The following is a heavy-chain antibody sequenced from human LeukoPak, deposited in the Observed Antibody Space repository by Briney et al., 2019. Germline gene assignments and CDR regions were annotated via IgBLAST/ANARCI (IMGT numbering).Heavy chain of an antibody. J-gene: IGHJ5*02. Sequence: GASVKVSCKASGYTFTSSGISWVRQAPGQGLEWMGWISAYNGNTNYAQKLQGRVTMTTDTTTNTANMELRSLRSDDTAVYYCARGVVAGYDFWSGYYWFDPWGQGTLVTVSS. CDR1: GYTFTSSG. CDR2: ISAYNGNT. D-gene: IGHD3-3*01. CDR3: ARGVVAGYDFWSGYYWFDP. V-gene: IGHV1-18*01.